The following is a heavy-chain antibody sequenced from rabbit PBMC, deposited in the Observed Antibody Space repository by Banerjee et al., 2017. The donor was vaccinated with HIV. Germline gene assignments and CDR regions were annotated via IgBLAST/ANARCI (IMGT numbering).Heavy chain of an antibody. CDR2: IGSGGSA. Sequence: GFDFSNNAMCWVRQAPGEGLEYIGFIGSGGSAYYASWVNGRFTISKTSSTTVTLQMTSLTAADTATYFCARDLAGVIGWNFGLWGPGTLVTVS. CDR1: GFDFSNNA. CDR3: ARDLAGVIGWNFGL. J-gene: IGHJ4*01. D-gene: IGHD4-1*01. V-gene: IGHV1S44*01.